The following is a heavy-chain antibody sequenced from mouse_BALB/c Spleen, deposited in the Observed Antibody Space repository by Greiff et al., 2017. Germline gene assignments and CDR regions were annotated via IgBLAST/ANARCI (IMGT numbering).Heavy chain of an antibody. CDR2: ISYSGST. CDR3: ARGYPYAMDY. J-gene: IGHJ4*01. CDR1: GYSITSDYA. V-gene: IGHV3-2*02. D-gene: IGHD1-2*01. Sequence: EVQLQESGPGLVKPSQSLSLTCTVTGYSITSDYAWNWIRQFPGNKLEWMGYISYSGSTSYNPSLKSRISITRDTSKNQFFLQLNSVTTEDTATYYCARGYPYAMDYWGQGTSVTVSS.